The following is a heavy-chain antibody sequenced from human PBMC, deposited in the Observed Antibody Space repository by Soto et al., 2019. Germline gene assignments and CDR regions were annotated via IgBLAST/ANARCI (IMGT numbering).Heavy chain of an antibody. J-gene: IGHJ4*02. CDR1: EYTFTDNY. Sequence: ASVKVSCKTSEYTFTDNYIFWLRQAPGQGLEWMGWLNPNTGATDFAQRFQGRVTLTSDTSISTAYMELSRLTSDDTAVFYCARQSCSSTSCFYDYWGPGTLVTVSS. D-gene: IGHD2-2*01. V-gene: IGHV1-2*02. CDR2: LNPNTGAT. CDR3: ARQSCSSTSCFYDY.